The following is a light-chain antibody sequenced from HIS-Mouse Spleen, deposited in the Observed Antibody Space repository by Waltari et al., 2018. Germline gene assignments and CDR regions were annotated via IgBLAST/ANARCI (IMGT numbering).Light chain of an antibody. V-gene: IGLV2-14*03. CDR3: SSYTSSSTYV. CDR2: DVS. Sequence: QSALLQPASVSGSPGQSLTISCTGTSSDVGGYNYVYWYQQHPGKAPKLMIYDVSNRPSGVSNRFSGSKSGNTASLTISGLQAEDEADYYCSSYTSSSTYVFGTGTKVTVL. CDR1: SSDVGGYNY. J-gene: IGLJ1*01.